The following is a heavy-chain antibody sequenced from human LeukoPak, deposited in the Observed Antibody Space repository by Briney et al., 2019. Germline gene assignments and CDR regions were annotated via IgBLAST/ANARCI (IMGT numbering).Heavy chain of an antibody. CDR3: ARGRIAARQGIDY. D-gene: IGHD6-6*01. J-gene: IGHJ4*02. CDR2: INPNSGGT. V-gene: IGHV1-2*06. Sequence: ASVKVSCKAAGYTFTGYYMFWVRQAPGQGLEWMGRINPNSGGTNYAQKLQGRVTMTTDTSTSTAYMELRSLRSDDTAVYYCARGRIAARQGIDYWGQGTLVTVSS. CDR1: GYTFTGYY.